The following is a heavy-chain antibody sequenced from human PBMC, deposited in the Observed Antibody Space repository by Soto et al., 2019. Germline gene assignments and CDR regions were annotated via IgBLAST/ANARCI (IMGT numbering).Heavy chain of an antibody. J-gene: IGHJ6*02. CDR1: GFSFSSYG. V-gene: IGHV3-30*18. D-gene: IGHD2-2*01. CDR2: ISNDGSRK. CDR3: VKDRRTEAYGMEV. Sequence: QVQLVESGGGVVQPGRSPRLSCVASGFSFSSYGMHWVRQAPGKGLEWVAVISNDGSRKYYVDSVKGRFTISRDTSKNTLYLEMNSLRFEDTAVFYCVKDRRTEAYGMEVWGQGTTVTVSS.